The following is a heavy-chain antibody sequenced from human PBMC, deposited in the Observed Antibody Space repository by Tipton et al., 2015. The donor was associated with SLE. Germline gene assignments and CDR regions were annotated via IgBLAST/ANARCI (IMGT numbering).Heavy chain of an antibody. CDR1: GGSFSGYY. D-gene: IGHD3-10*01. CDR3: ARSSNLYGSGAGDY. Sequence: TLSLTCAVYGGSFSGYYWSWVRQPPGKGLEWIGEIYHSGSTNYNPSLKSRVTISVDKSKNQFSLKLSSVTAADTAVYYCARSSNLYGSGAGDYWGQGTLVTVSS. J-gene: IGHJ4*02. CDR2: IYHSGST. V-gene: IGHV4-34*01.